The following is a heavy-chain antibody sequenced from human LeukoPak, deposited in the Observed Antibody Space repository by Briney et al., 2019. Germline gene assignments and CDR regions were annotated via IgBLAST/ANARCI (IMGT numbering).Heavy chain of an antibody. CDR2: INPNSGGT. CDR3: ARVGGYCGGDCYSVAFDY. CDR1: GYTFTSYG. J-gene: IGHJ4*02. D-gene: IGHD2-21*02. V-gene: IGHV1-2*02. Sequence: GASVKVSCKASGYTFTSYGISWVRQAPGQGLEWMGWINPNSGGTNYAQKFQGRVTMTRDTSISTAYMELSRLRSDDTAVYYCARVGGYCGGDCYSVAFDYWGQGTLVTVSS.